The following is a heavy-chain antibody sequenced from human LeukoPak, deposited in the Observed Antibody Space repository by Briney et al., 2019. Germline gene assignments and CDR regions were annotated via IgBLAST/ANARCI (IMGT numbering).Heavy chain of an antibody. V-gene: IGHV4-4*02. CDR2: IYHSGIT. D-gene: IGHD3-9*01. J-gene: IGHJ4*02. CDR1: GGSISSTNW. Sequence: PSETLSLTCAVSGGSISSTNWWWSWVRQPPGKGLEWIGGIYHSGITNYNPSLKSRVTISVDKSKNQFSLKLTSVTAADTAVYYCARDHARLRYFDWPLNYFDYWGQGALVTVSS. CDR3: ARDHARLRYFDWPLNYFDY.